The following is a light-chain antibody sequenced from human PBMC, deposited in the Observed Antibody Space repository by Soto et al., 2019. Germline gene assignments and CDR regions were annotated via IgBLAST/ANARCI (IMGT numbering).Light chain of an antibody. Sequence: QLTQSPSFLSASVGDRVTITCRASQGISSYLAWYQQKPGKAPKLLIYAASTLQSGVPSRFSGSGSGTKFTLTISSLQPEDFATYYCQQLNSYPLTFGGGTKVDIK. CDR2: AAS. CDR1: QGISSY. J-gene: IGKJ4*01. V-gene: IGKV1-9*01. CDR3: QQLNSYPLT.